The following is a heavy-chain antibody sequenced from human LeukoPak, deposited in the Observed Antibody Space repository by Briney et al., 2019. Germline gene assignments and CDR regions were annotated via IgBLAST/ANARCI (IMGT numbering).Heavy chain of an antibody. CDR2: ISYIRST. CDR1: GGSISNYY. J-gene: IGHJ6*03. CDR3: AGSYHYYMDV. Sequence: PSETLSLTCTVSGGSISNYYWSWIRQPPGKGLEWIGYISYIRSTKYNPSLKSRVTISEDMSKKQFSLKLSSVTAADTAVYYCAGSYHYYMDVWGKGTTVTVSS. V-gene: IGHV4-59*01.